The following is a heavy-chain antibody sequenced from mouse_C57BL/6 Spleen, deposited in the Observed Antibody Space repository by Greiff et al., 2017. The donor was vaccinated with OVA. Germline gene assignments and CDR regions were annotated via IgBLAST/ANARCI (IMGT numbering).Heavy chain of an antibody. V-gene: IGHV5-9*01. Sequence: LQQSGGGLVKPGGSLKLSCAASGFTFSSYTMSWVRQTPEKRLEWVATISGGGGNTYYPDSVKGRFTISRDNAKNTLYLQMSSLRSEDTALYYCARGVSSSGLDYWGQGTTLTVSS. CDR2: ISGGGGNT. D-gene: IGHD3-2*02. J-gene: IGHJ2*01. CDR3: ARGVSSSGLDY. CDR1: GFTFSSYT.